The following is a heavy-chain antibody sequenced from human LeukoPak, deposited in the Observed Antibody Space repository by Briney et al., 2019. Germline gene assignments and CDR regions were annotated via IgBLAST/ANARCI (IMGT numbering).Heavy chain of an antibody. CDR3: ARNYDFLSGYPDY. CDR1: GFTFSSYW. J-gene: IGHJ4*02. Sequence: GGSLRLSCAASGFTFSSYWMSWVRQAPGKGLEWVANIKQDGSEKYYVDSVKGRFTISRDNAKNSLYLQMNSLRAEDTAVYYCARNYDFLSGYPDYWGQGTLVTVSS. D-gene: IGHD3-3*01. CDR2: IKQDGSEK. V-gene: IGHV3-7*01.